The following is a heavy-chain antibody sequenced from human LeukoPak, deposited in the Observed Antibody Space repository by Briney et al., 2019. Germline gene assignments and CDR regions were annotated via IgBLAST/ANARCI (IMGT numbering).Heavy chain of an antibody. CDR3: AKHIFGSGSYIDY. CDR2: IRGGGGST. CDR1: GVTFSSYA. V-gene: IGHV3-23*01. Sequence: GGSLRLSCAASGVTFSSYAMSWVRQAPGKGLEWVSAIRGGGGSTYYADSVKGRFTISRDNSKNTLCLQMNSLRAEDTAIYYCAKHIFGSGSYIDYWGQGTLVTVSS. D-gene: IGHD3-10*01. J-gene: IGHJ4*02.